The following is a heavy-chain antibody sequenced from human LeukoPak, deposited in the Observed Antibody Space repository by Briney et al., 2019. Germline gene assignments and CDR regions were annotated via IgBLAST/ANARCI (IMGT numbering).Heavy chain of an antibody. CDR3: ARDRDAVPAPYMDV. Sequence: ASVKVSCKASGYTFTCYDMHWVRQAPGQGGEGRGWINPNSGGKNYAKKFQGRVTITRDTSIRKAYMELSRLRSDDTAVYYCARDRDAVPAPYMDVWGKGTTVTVSS. V-gene: IGHV1-2*02. J-gene: IGHJ6*03. CDR1: GYTFTCYD. D-gene: IGHD2-2*01. CDR2: INPNSGGK.